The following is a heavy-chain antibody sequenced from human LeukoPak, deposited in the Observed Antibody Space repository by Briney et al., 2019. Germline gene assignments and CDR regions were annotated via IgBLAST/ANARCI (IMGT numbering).Heavy chain of an antibody. CDR2: ISSSSSYI. J-gene: IGHJ3*02. D-gene: IGHD2-2*01. Sequence: PGGSLRLSCAASGFTFSSYSMNWVRQAPGKGLEWVSSISSSSSYIYYADSVKGRFTISRDNAKNSLYLQMSSLSAEDTALYYCAREVPGAMNAFDIWGQGTMVTVSS. CDR3: AREVPGAMNAFDI. V-gene: IGHV3-21*01. CDR1: GFTFSSYS.